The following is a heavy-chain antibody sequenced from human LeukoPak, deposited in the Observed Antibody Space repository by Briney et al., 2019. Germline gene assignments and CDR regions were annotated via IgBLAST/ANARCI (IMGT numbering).Heavy chain of an antibody. CDR2: IKQDGSEK. J-gene: IGHJ4*02. CDR1: GFTFSSYW. D-gene: IGHD1-26*01. CDR3: ARGRYSGSYYFDY. Sequence: GGSLRLSCAASGFTFSSYWMSWVRQAPGKGLEWVANIKQDGSEKYYVDSVKGRFTISRDNAKNSLYLQMNSLRAEDTAVYYCARGRYSGSYYFDYWGQGTLVTVSS. V-gene: IGHV3-7*01.